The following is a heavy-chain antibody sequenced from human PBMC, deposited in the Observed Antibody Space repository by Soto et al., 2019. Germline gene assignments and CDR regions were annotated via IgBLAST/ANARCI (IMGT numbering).Heavy chain of an antibody. Sequence: EVQLLESGGGLVQPGGSLRLSCAASGFTFSSYAMSWVRQAPGKGLEWVSAISGSGGITYYADSVKGRFTISRDNSKNTLYLQMNSLRAEDTAVYYCAKDLGHYYDSSGFCGDIWGQGTMVTVSS. J-gene: IGHJ3*02. CDR2: ISGSGGIT. CDR1: GFTFSSYA. D-gene: IGHD3-22*01. CDR3: AKDLGHYYDSSGFCGDI. V-gene: IGHV3-23*01.